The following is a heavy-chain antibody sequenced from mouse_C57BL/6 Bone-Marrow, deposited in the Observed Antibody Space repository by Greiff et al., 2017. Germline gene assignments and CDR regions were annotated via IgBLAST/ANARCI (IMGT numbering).Heavy chain of an antibody. CDR1: GCTFTSYW. D-gene: IGHD3-2*02. CDR2: IYPGSGST. Sequence: VQLQQPGAELVKPGASVKMSCKASGCTFTSYWITWVKQRPGQGLEWIGDIYPGSGSTNYNEKFKSKATLTVDTSSSTAYMQLSSLTSEDSAVYYCAREDSSGFWFAYWGQGTLVTVSA. J-gene: IGHJ3*01. CDR3: AREDSSGFWFAY. V-gene: IGHV1-55*01.